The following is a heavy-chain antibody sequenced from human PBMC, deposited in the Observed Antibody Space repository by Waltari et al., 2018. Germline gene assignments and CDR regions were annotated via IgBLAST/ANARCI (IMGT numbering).Heavy chain of an antibody. Sequence: VHLEESATGLVTTSGTLSLRCAFCGCSVTSNWWSWVRQPPGKGLEWIGEIHHSGSTYYNPSLNSRVSLSIDKSKNQFSLRLESMAVADSAVYYCASHVSESGTRGFDNWGQGILVAVSS. V-gene: IGHV4-4*02. J-gene: IGHJ4*02. D-gene: IGHD6-13*01. CDR2: IHHSGST. CDR1: GCSVTSNW. CDR3: ASHVSESGTRGFDN.